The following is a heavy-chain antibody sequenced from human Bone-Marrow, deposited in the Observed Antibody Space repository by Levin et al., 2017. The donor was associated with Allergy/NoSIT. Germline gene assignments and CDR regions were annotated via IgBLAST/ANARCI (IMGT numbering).Heavy chain of an antibody. Sequence: SQTLSLTCTVSGGSIHNNNYYWAWIRQPPGKGLEWIGSIYYRWTTYYNPSLSSRVTISIDTSKNQFSLELKCVRATDTAVYCCARVPGCDPWGQGTQVTVSS. CDR2: IYYRWTT. V-gene: IGHV4-39*01. J-gene: IGHJ5*02. CDR3: ARVPGCDP. CDR1: GGSIHNNNYY. D-gene: IGHD1-14*01.